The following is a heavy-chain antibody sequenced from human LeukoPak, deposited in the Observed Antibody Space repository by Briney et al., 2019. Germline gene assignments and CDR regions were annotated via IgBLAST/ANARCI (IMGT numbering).Heavy chain of an antibody. CDR1: GFTFSSYA. V-gene: IGHV3-30*04. Sequence: GRSLRLSCAASGFTFSSYAMHWVRQAPGKGLEWVAVISYDGSNKYYADSVTGRFTISRDNSKNTLYLQMNSLRAEDTAVYYCARAQGAVAGTLFDYWGQGTLVTVSS. J-gene: IGHJ4*02. CDR2: ISYDGSNK. D-gene: IGHD6-19*01. CDR3: ARAQGAVAGTLFDY.